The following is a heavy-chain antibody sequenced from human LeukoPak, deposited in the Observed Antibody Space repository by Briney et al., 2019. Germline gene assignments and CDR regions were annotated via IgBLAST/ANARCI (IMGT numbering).Heavy chain of an antibody. CDR3: ARAWRVPMVRGVISPYFDY. CDR2: IKQDGSEK. V-gene: IGHV3-7*01. D-gene: IGHD3-10*01. J-gene: IGHJ4*02. CDR1: GFTFSSYW. Sequence: GGSLRLSCAASGFTFSSYWMSWVRQAPGKGLEWVASIKQDGSEKYYVDSVKGRFTISRDNAKNSLYLQMNSLRAEDTAVYYCARAWRVPMVRGVISPYFDYWGQGTLVTVSS.